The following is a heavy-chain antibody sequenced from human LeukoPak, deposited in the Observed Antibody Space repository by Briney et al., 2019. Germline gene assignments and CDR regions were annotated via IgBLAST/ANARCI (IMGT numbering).Heavy chain of an antibody. CDR1: GGSISSSSYY. D-gene: IGHD4-17*01. CDR3: ARYTVTTEY. Sequence: SETLSLTCTVSGGSISSSSYYWGWIRQPPGKGLEWIGSIYYSGSTCYNPSLKSRVTISVDTSKNQFSLKLSSVTAADTAVYYCARYTVTTEYWGQGTLVTVSS. CDR2: IYYSGST. J-gene: IGHJ4*02. V-gene: IGHV4-39*01.